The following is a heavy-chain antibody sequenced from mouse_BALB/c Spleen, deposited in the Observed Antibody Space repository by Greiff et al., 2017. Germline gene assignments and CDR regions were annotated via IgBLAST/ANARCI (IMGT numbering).Heavy chain of an antibody. CDR3: VRVYYGNLDY. CDR1: GFSLTSYD. V-gene: IGHV2-9-2*01. Sequence: QVQLKESGPGLVAPSQSLSITCTVSGFSLTSYDISWIRQPPGKGLEWLGVIWTGGGTNYNSAFMSRLSISKDNSKSQVFLKMNSLQTDDTAIYYCVRVYYGNLDYWGQGTTLTVSS. D-gene: IGHD2-1*01. CDR2: IWTGGGT. J-gene: IGHJ2*01.